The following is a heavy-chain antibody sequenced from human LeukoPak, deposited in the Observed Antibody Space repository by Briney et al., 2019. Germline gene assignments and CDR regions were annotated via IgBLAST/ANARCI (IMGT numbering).Heavy chain of an antibody. D-gene: IGHD7-27*01. CDR3: SSRKLGNDY. J-gene: IGHJ4*02. V-gene: IGHV4-59*02. Sequence: PSETLSLTCTVSGGSVSDHYWSWIRQSPGKGLEWIGYIYYTGTSYNPSLKSRATISADTPKNQFSLYLSSVTAADTAVYYCSSRKLGNDYGGQGTLVTVSP. CDR2: IYYTGT. CDR1: GGSVSDHY.